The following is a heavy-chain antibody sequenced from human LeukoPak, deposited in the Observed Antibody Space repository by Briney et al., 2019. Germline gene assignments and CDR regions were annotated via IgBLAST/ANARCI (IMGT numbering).Heavy chain of an antibody. CDR2: IDPGDSQT. Sequence: GESLKISCKGSAYSFTNYWISWVRQMPGKGLEWMGRIDPGDSQTNYSPSFQGHVTISADKSISTAYLQWSSLKASDTAMYYCARLEGGLLEDWGQGTLVTVSS. CDR1: AYSFTNYW. CDR3: ARLEGGLLED. V-gene: IGHV5-10-1*01. J-gene: IGHJ4*02. D-gene: IGHD1-26*01.